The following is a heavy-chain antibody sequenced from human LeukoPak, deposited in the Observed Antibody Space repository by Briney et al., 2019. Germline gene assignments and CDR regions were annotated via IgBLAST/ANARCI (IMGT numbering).Heavy chain of an antibody. J-gene: IGHJ4*02. Sequence: PSETLSLTCAVYGGSFSGYYWSWIRQPPGKGLEWIGEINHSGSTNYNPSLKSRVTISVGTSKNQFSLKLSSVTAADTAVYYCARGGRYSSGWYYYWGQGTLVTVSS. CDR2: INHSGST. V-gene: IGHV4-34*01. CDR1: GGSFSGYY. D-gene: IGHD6-19*01. CDR3: ARGGRYSSGWYYY.